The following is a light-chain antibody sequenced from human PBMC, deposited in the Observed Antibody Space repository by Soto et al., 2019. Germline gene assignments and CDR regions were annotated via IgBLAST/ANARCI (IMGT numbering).Light chain of an antibody. J-gene: IGKJ3*01. CDR1: QSVGSSY. CDR3: QQYGTSPRT. Sequence: EIVLTQSPGTLSLSPGERATLSCRASQSVGSSYLAWYQQKPGQAPRLLIYAASSRATGIPDRFSGSGSGPDFTLTISRLEPEDFAVYYCQQYGTSPRTFGPGTKVDIK. CDR2: AAS. V-gene: IGKV3-20*01.